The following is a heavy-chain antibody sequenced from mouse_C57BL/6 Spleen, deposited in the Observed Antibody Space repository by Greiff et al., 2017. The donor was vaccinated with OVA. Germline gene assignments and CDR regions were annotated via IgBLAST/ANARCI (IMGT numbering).Heavy chain of an antibody. CDR1: GYTFTSYG. CDR3: AREGITTGVDY. CDR2: IYPRSGNT. Sequence: VKLVESGAELARPGASVKLSCKASGYTFTSYGISWVKQRTGQGLEWIGEIYPRSGNTYYNEKFKGKATLTADKSSSTAYMELRSLTSEDSAVYFCAREGITTGVDYWGQGTTLTVSS. J-gene: IGHJ2*01. V-gene: IGHV1-81*01. D-gene: IGHD1-1*01.